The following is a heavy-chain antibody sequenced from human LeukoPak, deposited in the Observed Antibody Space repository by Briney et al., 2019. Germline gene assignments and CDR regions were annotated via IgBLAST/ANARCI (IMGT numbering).Heavy chain of an antibody. Sequence: GGSLRLSCAASGFTFSSSAMSWVRQAPRKGLEWVSASSNNGGYTYHADSVQGRFPISRDNSKRTLCLQMNSLRAEDTAVYYCAKQLGYCSDGSCYLPYWGQGTLVTVSS. J-gene: IGHJ4*02. CDR1: GFTFSSSA. CDR2: SSNNGGYT. V-gene: IGHV3-23*01. CDR3: AKQLGYCSDGSCYLPY. D-gene: IGHD2-15*01.